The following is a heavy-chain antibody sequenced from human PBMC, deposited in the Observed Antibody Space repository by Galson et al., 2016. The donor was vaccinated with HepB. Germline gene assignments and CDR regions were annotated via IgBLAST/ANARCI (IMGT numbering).Heavy chain of an antibody. J-gene: IGHJ6*02. Sequence: SVKVSCKAAAGTFNNLAISWVRQAPGQGLEWMGVIIPGFGTPNYAQKFQGRVTITADEVTTTAYMELSSLRSEDSAVYYCASPLLLFRQKTYYYYGMDGWGQGTTVTASS. CDR1: AGTFNNLA. CDR2: IIPGFGTP. CDR3: ASPLLLFRQKTYYYYGMDG. V-gene: IGHV1-69*13. D-gene: IGHD3-16*01.